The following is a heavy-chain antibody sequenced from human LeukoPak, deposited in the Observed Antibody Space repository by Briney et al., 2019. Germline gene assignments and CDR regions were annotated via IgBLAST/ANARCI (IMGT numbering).Heavy chain of an antibody. V-gene: IGHV1-18*01. D-gene: IGHD3-16*02. CDR2: ISAYNGNT. J-gene: IGHJ6*03. CDR1: GYTFTSYG. CDR3: ARSPSYYDYVWGSYRDDYYYYYYMDV. Sequence: GASVKVSCKASGYTFTSYGISWVRQAPGQGLEWMGWISAYNGNTNYAQKLQGRVTMTTDTSTSTAYMELRSLRSDDTAVYYCARSPSYYDYVWGSYRDDYYYYYYMDVWGKGTTVTVSS.